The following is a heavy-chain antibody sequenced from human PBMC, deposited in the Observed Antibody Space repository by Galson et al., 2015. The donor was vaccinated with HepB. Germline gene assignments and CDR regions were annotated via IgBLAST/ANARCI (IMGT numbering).Heavy chain of an antibody. CDR3: ARDLVD. Sequence: SVKVSCKASGYTFTSYYMHWVRQAPGQGLEWMGMIDPSDGSTGYAQKFQGRVTMARDTSATTVYLELSSLRSEDTAVYYCARDLVDWGQGTMVTVSP. J-gene: IGHJ3*01. D-gene: IGHD3-16*02. V-gene: IGHV1-46*01. CDR2: IDPSDGST. CDR1: GYTFTSYY.